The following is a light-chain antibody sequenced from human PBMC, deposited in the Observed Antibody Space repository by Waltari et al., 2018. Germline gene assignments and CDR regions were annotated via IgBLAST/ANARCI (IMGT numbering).Light chain of an antibody. CDR2: WAS. J-gene: IGKJ4*01. CDR3: QQYYNTPLT. Sequence: DIVMTQSPDSLAVSLGDRATINCRSSQSLVFTSNNKNYLSWYQKKAGQPPRLLLYWASTLESGVPDRFSGGGSGTEFTLSISSLQAEDVAVYYCQQYYNTPLTFGGGTKVDI. CDR1: QSLVFTSNNKNY. V-gene: IGKV4-1*01.